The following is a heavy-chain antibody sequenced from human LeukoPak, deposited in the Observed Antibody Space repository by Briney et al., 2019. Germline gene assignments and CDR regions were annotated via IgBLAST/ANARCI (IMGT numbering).Heavy chain of an antibody. J-gene: IGHJ4*02. CDR3: ARGRRTSYY. D-gene: IGHD3-16*01. Sequence: SETLSLTCAVYGGSFSGYYWSWIRQPPGEGLEWIGEINHSGSTNYNPSLKSRVTISVDTSKNQFSLKLSSVTAADTAVYYCARGRRTSYYWGQGTLVTVSS. V-gene: IGHV4-34*01. CDR1: GGSFSGYY. CDR2: INHSGST.